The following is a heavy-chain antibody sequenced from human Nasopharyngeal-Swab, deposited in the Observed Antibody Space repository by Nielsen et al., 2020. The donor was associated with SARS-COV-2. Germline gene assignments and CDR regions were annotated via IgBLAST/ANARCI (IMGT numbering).Heavy chain of an antibody. D-gene: IGHD6-13*01. Sequence: GSLRLSCAVSGGSISSSNWWSWVRQPPGKGLEWIGEIYHSGSTNYNPSLKSRVTISVDKSKNQFSLKLSSVTAADTAVYYCARVPEGYYYFDYWGQGTLVTVSS. CDR1: GGSISSSNW. J-gene: IGHJ4*02. CDR3: ARVPEGYYYFDY. CDR2: IYHSGST. V-gene: IGHV4-4*02.